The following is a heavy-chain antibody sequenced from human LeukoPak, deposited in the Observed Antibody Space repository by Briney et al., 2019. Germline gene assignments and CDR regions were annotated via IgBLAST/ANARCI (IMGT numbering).Heavy chain of an antibody. CDR3: ARERFGYNDLRLDY. Sequence: EPSAKASCTASSYNSLSFGINWGRQAPGQGLEWVGWESTTKDNTKYTQNPQGRVTVTTDPSTNTAYMEMRRLPCHDTAAYNCARERFGYNDLRLDYWDRGTRHSVSS. V-gene: IGHV1-18*04. D-gene: IGHD5-24*01. CDR2: ESTTKDNT. CDR1: SYNSLSFG. J-gene: IGHJ4*02.